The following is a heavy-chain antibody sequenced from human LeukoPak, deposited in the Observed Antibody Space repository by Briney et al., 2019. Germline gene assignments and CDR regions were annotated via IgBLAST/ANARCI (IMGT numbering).Heavy chain of an antibody. Sequence: ASVKVSCKASGYTFTNYGISWVRQAPGQGLEWMGWISAYNGNTNYAQKLQGRVTMTTDTSTSAAYMDLRSLRSDDTAVYYCARDGGYGDPLDYWGQGTLVTVSS. CDR2: ISAYNGNT. D-gene: IGHD4-17*01. J-gene: IGHJ4*02. V-gene: IGHV1-18*01. CDR3: ARDGGYGDPLDY. CDR1: GYTFTNYG.